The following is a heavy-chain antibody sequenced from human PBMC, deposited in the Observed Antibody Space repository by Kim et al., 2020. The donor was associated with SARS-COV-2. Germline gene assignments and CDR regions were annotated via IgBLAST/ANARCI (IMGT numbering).Heavy chain of an antibody. CDR2: ISWDGGST. V-gene: IGHV3-43*01. D-gene: IGHD3-10*02. J-gene: IGHJ6*02. Sequence: GGSLRLSCAASGFTFDDYTMHWVRQAPGKGLEWVSLISWDGGSTYYADSVKGRFTISRDNSKNSLYLQMNSLRTEDTALYYCAKDIAPAAPCSGSSPCGRYYYGMDVWGQGTTVTVSS. CDR1: GFTFDDYT. CDR3: AKDIAPAAPCSGSSPCGRYYYGMDV.